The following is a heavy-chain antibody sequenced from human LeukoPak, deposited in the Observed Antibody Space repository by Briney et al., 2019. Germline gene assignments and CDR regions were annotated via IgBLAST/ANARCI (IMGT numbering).Heavy chain of an antibody. J-gene: IGHJ3*02. CDR1: GGSISSYY. V-gene: IGHV4-59*12. CDR2: IYYSGST. Sequence: SETLSLTCTVSGGSISSYYWSWIRQPPGKGLEWIGYIYYSGSTNYNPSLKSRVTMSVDTSKNQFSLKLSSVTAADTAVYYCARDYPLSGSRFDAFDIWGQGTMVTVSS. D-gene: IGHD3-10*01. CDR3: ARDYPLSGSRFDAFDI.